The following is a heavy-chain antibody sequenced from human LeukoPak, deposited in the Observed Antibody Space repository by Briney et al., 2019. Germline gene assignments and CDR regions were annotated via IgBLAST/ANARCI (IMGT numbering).Heavy chain of an antibody. V-gene: IGHV3-23*01. D-gene: IGHD1-26*01. J-gene: IGHJ3*02. CDR1: GFTFSSYA. Sequence: GGSLRLSCAASGFTFSSYAMSWVRQAPGKGLEWVSAISGSGGSTYYADSVKGRFTISRDNSKNTLYLQMNGLRAGDTAVYYCAKAYSGSYSAFDIWGQGTMVTVSS. CDR3: AKAYSGSYSAFDI. CDR2: ISGSGGST.